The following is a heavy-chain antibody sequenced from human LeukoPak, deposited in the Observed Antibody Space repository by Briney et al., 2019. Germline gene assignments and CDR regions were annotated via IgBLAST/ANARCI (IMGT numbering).Heavy chain of an antibody. J-gene: IGHJ4*02. Sequence: ASVKVSCKVSGYTFTGYYMHWVRQAPGQGLEWMGRINPNSGGTNYAQKFQGRVTMTRDTSISTAYMELSRLRSDDTAVYYCAREYTVTTIDYWGQGTLVTVSP. CDR1: GYTFTGYY. V-gene: IGHV1-2*06. D-gene: IGHD4-17*01. CDR2: INPNSGGT. CDR3: AREYTVTTIDY.